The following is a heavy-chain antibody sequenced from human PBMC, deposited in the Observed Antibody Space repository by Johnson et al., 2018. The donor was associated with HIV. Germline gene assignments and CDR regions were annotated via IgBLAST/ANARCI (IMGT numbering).Heavy chain of an antibody. CDR3: ALSGGAAAYDAFDI. V-gene: IGHV3-30*04. D-gene: IGHD6-13*01. CDR1: GFTFSNYP. CDR2: ISFDGSNK. Sequence: QVHLVESGGGVVRPGRSLRLSCAASGFTFSNYPMHWVRQAPGKGLEWVAVISFDGSNKFYADSVKGRFTISRDNAKNTLYLQMNRLRAEDTAVYYCALSGGAAAYDAFDIWGQGTMVTVSS. J-gene: IGHJ3*02.